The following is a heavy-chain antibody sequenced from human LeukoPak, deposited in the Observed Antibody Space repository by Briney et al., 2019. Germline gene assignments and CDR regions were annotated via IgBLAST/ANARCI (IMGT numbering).Heavy chain of an antibody. CDR2: IFTGGST. D-gene: IGHD6-19*01. Sequence: GGSLRLSCAASGFTFSSYAMSWVRQAPGKGLEWISVIFTGGSTYFADSVKGRFSISRDNSRNTVFLQINDLRAEDTAVYYCARDGRDNSGWYYYYGLDVWGQGTTVTVSS. CDR3: ARDGRDNSGWYYYYGLDV. CDR1: GFTFSSYA. J-gene: IGHJ6*02. V-gene: IGHV3-66*01.